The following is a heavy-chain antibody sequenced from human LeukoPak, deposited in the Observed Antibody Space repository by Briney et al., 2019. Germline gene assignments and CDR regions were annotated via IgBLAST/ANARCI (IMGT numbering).Heavy chain of an antibody. CDR3: ARGPAAISDYMDV. CDR2: IIPIFGTA. CDR1: GGTFSSYA. J-gene: IGHJ6*03. D-gene: IGHD2-2*01. V-gene: IGHV1-69*05. Sequence: SVKVSCKASGGTFSSYAISWVRQAPGQGLEWMGGIIPIFGTANYAQKFQGRVTVTTDESTSTAYMELSSLRSEDTAVYYCARGPAAISDYMDVWGKGTTVTVSS.